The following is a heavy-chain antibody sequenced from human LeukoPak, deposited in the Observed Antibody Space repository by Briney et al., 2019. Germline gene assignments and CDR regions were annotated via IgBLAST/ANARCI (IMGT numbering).Heavy chain of an antibody. D-gene: IGHD5-24*01. V-gene: IGHV3-21*01. Sequence: GGSLRLSCAASVLTFSNYRMNWVPEAPGKGLEWVSSISNKGNYIYYADSMRGRFTISRDNAKNSVYLQMSSLRADDTAVYYCAGHPAEMNTLWGQGTLVTVSS. CDR2: ISNKGNYI. CDR3: AGHPAEMNTL. J-gene: IGHJ4*02. CDR1: VLTFSNYR.